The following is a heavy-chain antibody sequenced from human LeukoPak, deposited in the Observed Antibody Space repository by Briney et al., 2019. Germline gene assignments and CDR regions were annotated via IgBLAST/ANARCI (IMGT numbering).Heavy chain of an antibody. J-gene: IGHJ4*02. Sequence: GGSLRLSCAASGYTFSNYGMHWVRQAPGKGLEWVALISYDGSKEFFADTVKGRFTISRDNSENTVSLQLNNLRPEDTAVYYCATDIRVTGDHWGQGTLVTVSS. D-gene: IGHD2-21*02. V-gene: IGHV3-30*03. CDR2: ISYDGSKE. CDR3: ATDIRVTGDH. CDR1: GYTFSNYG.